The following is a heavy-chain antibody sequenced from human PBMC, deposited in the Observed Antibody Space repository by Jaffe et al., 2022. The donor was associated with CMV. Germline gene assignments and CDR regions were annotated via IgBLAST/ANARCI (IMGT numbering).Heavy chain of an antibody. CDR1: GYTFTSYG. CDR2: ISAYNGNT. CDR3: ARVDPIYDYVWGSYRSNYFDY. V-gene: IGHV1-18*01. D-gene: IGHD3-16*02. Sequence: QVQLVQSGAEVKKPGASVKVSCKASGYTFTSYGISWVRQAPGQGLEWMGWISAYNGNTNYAQKLQGRVTMTTDTSTSTAYMELRSLRSDDTAVYYCARVDPIYDYVWGSYRSNYFDYWGQGTLVTVSS. J-gene: IGHJ4*02.